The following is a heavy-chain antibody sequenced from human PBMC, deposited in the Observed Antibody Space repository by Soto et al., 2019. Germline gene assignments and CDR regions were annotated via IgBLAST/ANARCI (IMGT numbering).Heavy chain of an antibody. D-gene: IGHD6-13*01. CDR1: GGSISSGGYS. V-gene: IGHV4-30-2*05. CDR2: IYYSGST. Sequence: SETLSLTCAVSGGSISSGGYSWSWLRQPPGKGLEWIGSIYYSGSTYYNPSLKSRVTISVDTSKNQFSLKLNSVTAADTAVYYCASRHSSPYFDYWGQGTLVTVSS. CDR3: ASRHSSPYFDY. J-gene: IGHJ4*02.